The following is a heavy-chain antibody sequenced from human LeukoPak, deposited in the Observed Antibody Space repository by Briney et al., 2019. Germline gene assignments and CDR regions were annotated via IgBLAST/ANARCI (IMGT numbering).Heavy chain of an antibody. CDR3: ARGLLGTDDY. Sequence: TLSLTCTVSGGSISSGSYYWSWIRQPAGKGLEWIGRIYTSGSTNYNPSLKSRVTISVDTSKNQFSLKLSSVTAADTAVYYCARGLLGTDDYWGQGTLVTVSS. V-gene: IGHV4-61*02. CDR1: GGSISSGSYY. D-gene: IGHD3-16*01. J-gene: IGHJ4*02. CDR2: IYTSGST.